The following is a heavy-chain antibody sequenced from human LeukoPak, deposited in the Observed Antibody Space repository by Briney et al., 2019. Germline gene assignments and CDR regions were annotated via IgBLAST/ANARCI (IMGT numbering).Heavy chain of an antibody. D-gene: IGHD6-13*01. CDR2: IYPGDSDT. J-gene: IGHJ4*02. CDR1: GYSFTSYW. V-gene: IGHV5-51*01. Sequence: KSGESLKISCKGSGYSFTSYWIGWVRQMPGKGLEWMGIIYPGDSDTRYSPSFQGQVTFSADKSISTAYLQWSSLKASDTAMYYCARLVAATGSYYFDYWGQGTLVTVSS. CDR3: ARLVAATGSYYFDY.